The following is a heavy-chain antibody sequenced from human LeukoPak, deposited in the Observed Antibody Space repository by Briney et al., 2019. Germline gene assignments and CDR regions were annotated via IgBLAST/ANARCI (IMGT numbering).Heavy chain of an antibody. CDR1: GFTFSSYE. CDR2: INSDGSST. J-gene: IGHJ4*02. CDR3: ARGRVGATFDY. V-gene: IGHV3-74*01. D-gene: IGHD1-26*01. Sequence: PGGSLRLSCAASGFTFSSYEMNWVRQAPGKGLVWVSRINSDGSSTSYADSVKGRFTISRDNAKNTLYLQMNSLRAEDTAVYYCARGRVGATFDYWGQGTLVTVSS.